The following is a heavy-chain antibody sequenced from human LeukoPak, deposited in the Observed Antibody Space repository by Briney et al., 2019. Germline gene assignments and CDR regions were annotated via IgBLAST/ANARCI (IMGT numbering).Heavy chain of an antibody. V-gene: IGHV1-46*01. CDR2: INPSGGST. CDR1: GFTFTSYY. J-gene: IGHJ4*02. Sequence: GASVKVSCKASGFTFTSYYIHWVRQAPGQGLEGMGEINPSGGSTRYAPKFQGRVTMTRDMSASTVDMELSSLRPEDTAVYYCASSIAARLDCWGQGTRVTVTS. D-gene: IGHD6-6*01. CDR3: ASSIAARLDC.